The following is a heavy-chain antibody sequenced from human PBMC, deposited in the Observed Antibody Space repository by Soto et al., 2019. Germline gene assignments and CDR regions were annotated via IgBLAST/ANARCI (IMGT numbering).Heavy chain of an antibody. CDR2: IKSKTDGGTT. CDR3: TTDGIAAAGTYYYYYGMDV. V-gene: IGHV3-15*07. CDR1: GFTFSNAW. Sequence: GGSLRLSCAASGFTFSNAWMNWVRQAPGKGLEWVGRIKSKTDGGTTDYAAPVKGRFTISRDDSKNTLYLQMNSLKTEDTAVYYCTTDGIAAAGTYYYYYGMDVWGQGTTVTVSS. J-gene: IGHJ6*02. D-gene: IGHD6-13*01.